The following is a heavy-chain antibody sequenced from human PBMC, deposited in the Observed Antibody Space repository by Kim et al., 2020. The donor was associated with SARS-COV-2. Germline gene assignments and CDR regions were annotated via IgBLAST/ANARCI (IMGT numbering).Heavy chain of an antibody. V-gene: IGHV4-34*01. CDR1: GGSFSGYY. CDR2: INHSGST. J-gene: IGHJ4*02. D-gene: IGHD6-19*01. Sequence: SETLSLTCAVYGGSFSGYYWSWIRQPPGKGLEWIGEINHSGSTNYNPSLKSRVTISVDTSKNQFSLKLSSVTAADTAVYYCARGNLRGIAVAGTLDYWGQGTLVTVSS. CDR3: ARGNLRGIAVAGTLDY.